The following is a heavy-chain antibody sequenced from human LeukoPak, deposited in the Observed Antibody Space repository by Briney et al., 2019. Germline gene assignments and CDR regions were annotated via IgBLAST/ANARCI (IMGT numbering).Heavy chain of an antibody. J-gene: IGHJ3*02. V-gene: IGHV3-23*01. Sequence: GGSLRLSCAASGFTFGSYAMSWVRQAPGKGLEWVSGISGSGVYTYYADSVKGRFTISRDNSKNTLYLVMNSLRVDDTAVYYCAKAVDLATISVDIWGQGTMVTVSS. CDR3: AKAVDLATISVDI. D-gene: IGHD5-24*01. CDR1: GFTFGSYA. CDR2: ISGSGVYT.